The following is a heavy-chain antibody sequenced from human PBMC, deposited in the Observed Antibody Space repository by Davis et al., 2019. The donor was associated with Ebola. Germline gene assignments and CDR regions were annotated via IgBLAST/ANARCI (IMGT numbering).Heavy chain of an antibody. CDR3: SRDGRPGYLRLGEEVSY. CDR2: IVARGDYT. Sequence: PGGSLRLSCAASGFTFSRYAMSWVRQAPGKGLEAVSYIVARGDYTEYTDPVRGRFTASRDNSKNTMYLQMNSLKTEDTAMYYCSRDGRPGYLRLGEEVSYWGQGTLVTVSS. CDR1: GFTFSRYA. D-gene: IGHD3-16*01. V-gene: IGHV3-23*01. J-gene: IGHJ4*02.